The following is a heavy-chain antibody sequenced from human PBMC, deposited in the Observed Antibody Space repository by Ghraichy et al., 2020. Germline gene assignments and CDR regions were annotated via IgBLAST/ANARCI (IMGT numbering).Heavy chain of an antibody. V-gene: IGHV4-59*08. J-gene: IGHJ5*02. CDR1: GGSISSYY. CDR3: ARQGGGSYPGDWFDP. D-gene: IGHD1-26*01. Sequence: SQTLSLTCTVSGGSISSYYWSWIRQPPGKGLEWIGYIYYSGSTNYNPSLKSRVTISVDTSKNQFSLKLSSVTAADTAVYYCARQGGGSYPGDWFDPWGQGTLVTVSS. CDR2: IYYSGST.